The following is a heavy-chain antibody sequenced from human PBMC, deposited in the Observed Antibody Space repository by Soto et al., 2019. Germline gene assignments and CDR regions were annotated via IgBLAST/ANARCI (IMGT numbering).Heavy chain of an antibody. CDR2: IIPIFGTA. Sequence: SVKVSCKASGGTFSSYAISWVRQAPGQGLEWMGGIIPIFGTANYAQKFQGRVTITADESTSTAYMELSSLRSEDTAVYYCARDXPRGYYDSSGYLDAFDIWGQGTMVTVSS. CDR3: ARDXPRGYYDSSGYLDAFDI. D-gene: IGHD3-22*01. V-gene: IGHV1-69*13. CDR1: GGTFSSYA. J-gene: IGHJ3*02.